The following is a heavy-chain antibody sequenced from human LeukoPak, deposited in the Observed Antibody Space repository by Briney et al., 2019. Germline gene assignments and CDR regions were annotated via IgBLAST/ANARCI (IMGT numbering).Heavy chain of an antibody. CDR3: ARDDGDYADY. CDR1: GGSISSYY. J-gene: IGHJ4*02. Sequence: SSETLSLTCTVSGGSISSYYWSWIRQPPGKGLEWIGYIYYSGSTNYNPSLKSRVTISVDTSKNQFSLKPSSVTAADTAVYYCARDDGDYADYWGQGTLVTVSS. CDR2: IYYSGST. V-gene: IGHV4-59*01. D-gene: IGHD4-17*01.